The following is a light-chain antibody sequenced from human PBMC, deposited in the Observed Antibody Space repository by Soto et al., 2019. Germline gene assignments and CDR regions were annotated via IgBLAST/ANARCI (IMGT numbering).Light chain of an antibody. J-gene: IGKJ1*01. CDR3: QQTYNSPLT. CDR2: VSS. CDR1: PSISNN. V-gene: IGKV1-39*01. Sequence: DIQMTLSPSSLSASVGDRVTITCRASPSISNNVNWYQQKPGKAPKILICVSSSLSSGGPTRFSVRAAGTDFTLTISSLQPEDFATYYCQQTYNSPLTFGQGTKVEVK.